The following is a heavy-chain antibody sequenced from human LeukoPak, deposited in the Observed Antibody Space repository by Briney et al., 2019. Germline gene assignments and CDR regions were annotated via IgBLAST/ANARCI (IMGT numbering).Heavy chain of an antibody. CDR1: GYTLTELS. Sequence: ASVEVSCKVSGYTLTELSMHWVRQAPGKGREWMGGFDPEDGETIYAQKFQGRVTMTEDTSTDTAYMELSSLRSEDTAVYYCATRTLKYYYDSSGYYYFDYWGQGTLVTVSS. CDR2: FDPEDGET. CDR3: ATRTLKYYYDSSGYYYFDY. V-gene: IGHV1-24*01. D-gene: IGHD3-22*01. J-gene: IGHJ4*02.